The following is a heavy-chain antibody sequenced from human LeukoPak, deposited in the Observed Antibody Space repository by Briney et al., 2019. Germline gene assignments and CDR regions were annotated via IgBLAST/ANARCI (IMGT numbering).Heavy chain of an antibody. J-gene: IGHJ4*02. Sequence: GGSLRLSCAAFGFIFGDYTMHWVRQAPGKGLEWVSAITWNSGRIAYADSVKGRFTISRDNSKNTLYLQMDSLRAEDTAVYYCAKPGSSGSFDYWGQGTLVTVSS. CDR3: AKPGSSGSFDY. CDR2: ITWNSGRI. CDR1: GFIFGDYT. D-gene: IGHD6-19*01. V-gene: IGHV3-9*01.